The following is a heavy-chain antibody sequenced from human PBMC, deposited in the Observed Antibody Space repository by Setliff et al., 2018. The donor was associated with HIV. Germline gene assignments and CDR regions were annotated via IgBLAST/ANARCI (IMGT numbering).Heavy chain of an antibody. CDR2: IYNGGAP. Sequence: SETLSLTCIVSGDSINSGSYYWGWIRQPPGKGLEWIGTIYNGGAPHYNPSLKSRVIIFLDPSKNQFSLELSSVTSADTAVYYCAREAPSEPTRYYNFWSGYPDWFDPWGQGTLVTVSS. CDR3: AREAPSEPTRYYNFWSGYPDWFDP. V-gene: IGHV4-39*07. CDR1: GDSINSGSYY. J-gene: IGHJ5*02. D-gene: IGHD3-3*01.